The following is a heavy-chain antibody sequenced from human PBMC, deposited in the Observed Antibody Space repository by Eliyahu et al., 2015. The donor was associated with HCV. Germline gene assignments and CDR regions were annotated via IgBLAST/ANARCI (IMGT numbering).Heavy chain of an antibody. Sequence: ASGFTFIDYTINWVRQAPGKGLEWVSSISSDSDYIYYAASVKGRLTVSRDNAKNSLYLQMNSLRPEDTAVYYCTRSSLDRTVFDIWGQGTKVAVSS. V-gene: IGHV3-21*01. D-gene: IGHD1-1*01. J-gene: IGHJ3*02. CDR3: TRSSLDRTVFDI. CDR2: ISSDSDYI. CDR1: GFTFIDYT.